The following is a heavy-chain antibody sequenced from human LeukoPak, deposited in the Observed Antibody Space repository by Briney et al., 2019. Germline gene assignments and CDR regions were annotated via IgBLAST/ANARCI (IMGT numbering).Heavy chain of an antibody. J-gene: IGHJ4*02. V-gene: IGHV3-30-3*01. CDR1: GFTFSSYY. Sequence: GGSLRLSCAASGFTFSSYYMHWVRQAPGKGLEWVGVISYDGSNKYYADPVKGRFTISRDNSKNTLYMQMNSLRAEDTALYYCARSQYDYDSSGPPSPFDYSGEGSLVTASS. CDR3: ARSQYDYDSSGPPSPFDY. D-gene: IGHD3-22*01. CDR2: ISYDGSNK.